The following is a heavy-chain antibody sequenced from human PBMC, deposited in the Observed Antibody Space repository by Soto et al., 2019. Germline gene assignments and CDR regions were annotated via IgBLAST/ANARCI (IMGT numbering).Heavy chain of an antibody. CDR3: AKDPLDY. Sequence: GGSLRLSCAASGFTFSSYGMHWVRQAPGKGLEWVAVISYDGSNKYYADSVKGRFTISRDNSKNTLYLQMNSLRAEDTAVYYCAKDPLDYWGQGTLVTVSS. CDR2: ISYDGSNK. V-gene: IGHV3-30*18. CDR1: GFTFSSYG. J-gene: IGHJ4*02.